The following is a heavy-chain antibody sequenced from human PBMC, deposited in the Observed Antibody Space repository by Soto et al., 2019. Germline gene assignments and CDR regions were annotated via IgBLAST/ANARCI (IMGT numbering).Heavy chain of an antibody. V-gene: IGHV3-23*01. Sequence: GGSLRLSCAGSGFIFGHYAMTWVRQAPGKGLEWISAISGRGDSTYYADAVKGRFTISRDNSKNTLYLQMNSLRFDDTAVYYCAKGMAIFGVNYYYYGMDVWGQGTTVTVSS. D-gene: IGHD3-3*01. CDR3: AKGMAIFGVNYYYYGMDV. CDR2: ISGRGDST. J-gene: IGHJ6*02. CDR1: GFIFGHYA.